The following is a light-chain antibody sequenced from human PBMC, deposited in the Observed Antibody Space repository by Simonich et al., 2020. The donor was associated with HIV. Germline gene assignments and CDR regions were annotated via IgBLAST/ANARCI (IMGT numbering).Light chain of an antibody. J-gene: IGKJ1*01. CDR2: KAS. V-gene: IGKV1-5*03. Sequence: DIQMTQSPSTLSASVGDRVSITCRASVNISKWLAWYQQKPGKAPKILIYKASSLESGVPSRFSGSGSGTEFTLTISSLQPEDFATYYCQQYNRSWTFGQGTKVEIK. CDR3: QQYNRSWT. CDR1: VNISKW.